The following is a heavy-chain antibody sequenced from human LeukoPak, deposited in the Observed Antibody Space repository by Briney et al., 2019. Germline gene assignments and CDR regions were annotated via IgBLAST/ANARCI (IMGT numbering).Heavy chain of an antibody. J-gene: IGHJ4*02. Sequence: SETLSLTCTVSGYSISSGYYWGWIRQPPGKGLEWIGSIYHSGSTYYNPSLKSRVTISVDTSKNQFSLKLSSVTAADTAVYYCARSYYDILTGYYNYFDYWGQGTLVTVSS. CDR2: IYHSGST. V-gene: IGHV4-38-2*02. CDR3: ARSYYDILTGYYNYFDY. D-gene: IGHD3-9*01. CDR1: GYSISSGYY.